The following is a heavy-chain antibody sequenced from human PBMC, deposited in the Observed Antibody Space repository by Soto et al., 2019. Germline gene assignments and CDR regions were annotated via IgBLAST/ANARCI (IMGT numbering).Heavy chain of an antibody. CDR3: ASAPPESYADRGKAMRYLDS. D-gene: IGHD3-16*01. CDR2: VHYSGVT. V-gene: IGHV4-59*02. Sequence: SETLSLTCSVSGGSVKGYYWSWIRQPPGKGLEWIGYVHYSGVTHYNPSLQSRVTMSIDTSNNRFSLRLNSVTTPDTAVYYCASAPPESYADRGKAMRYLDSWCQGALVTVS. CDR1: GGSVKGYY. J-gene: IGHJ4*02.